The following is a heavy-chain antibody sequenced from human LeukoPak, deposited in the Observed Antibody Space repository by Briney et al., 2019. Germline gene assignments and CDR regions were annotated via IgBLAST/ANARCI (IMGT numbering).Heavy chain of an antibody. CDR1: GFTFSSYA. CDR2: ISYDGSNK. J-gene: IGHJ3*02. V-gene: IGHV3-30*04. D-gene: IGHD3-9*01. Sequence: GGSLRLSCAASGFTFSSYAMHWVRQAPGKGLEWVAVISYDGSNKYYADSVKGRFTISRDNSKNTLYLQMNSLRAEDTAVYYCARESPRPGFEVAFDIWGQGTMVTVSS. CDR3: ARESPRPGFEVAFDI.